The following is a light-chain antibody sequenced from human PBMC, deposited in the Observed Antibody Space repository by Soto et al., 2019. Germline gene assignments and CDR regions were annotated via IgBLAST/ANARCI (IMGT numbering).Light chain of an antibody. CDR3: QQYGSSLSWT. CDR2: GAS. Sequence: EIVLTQSPGTLSLSPGERATLSCRASQSVSSSYLAWYQQKPGQAPRLLIYGASSSATGIPDRFSGSGSGTDFTLTISRLELEDFAVYYCQQYGSSLSWTFGQGTKVDIK. V-gene: IGKV3-20*01. CDR1: QSVSSSY. J-gene: IGKJ1*01.